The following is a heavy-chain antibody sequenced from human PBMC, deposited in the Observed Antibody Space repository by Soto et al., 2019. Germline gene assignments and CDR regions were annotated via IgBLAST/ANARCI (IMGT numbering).Heavy chain of an antibody. CDR2: IYSGGST. D-gene: IGHD6-19*01. CDR3: ARGTSGYSSGWYLHY. Sequence: GGSLRLSCAASGFTFSAYAMSWVRRAPGKGLEWVSVIYSGGSTYYADSVKGRFTISRDNSKNTLYLQMNSLRAEDTAVYYCARGTSGYSSGWYLHYWGQGTLVTVSS. V-gene: IGHV3-66*01. CDR1: GFTFSAYA. J-gene: IGHJ4*02.